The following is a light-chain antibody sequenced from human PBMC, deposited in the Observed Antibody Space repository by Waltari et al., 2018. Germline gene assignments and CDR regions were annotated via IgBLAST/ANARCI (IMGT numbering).Light chain of an antibody. J-gene: IGKJ3*01. CDR2: VAS. CDR3: QQYNNWPPRGFT. V-gene: IGKV3-15*01. CDR1: QSVSSN. Sequence: ETVMTQSPATLSVSPGERATLSCRASQSVSSNLAWYQQKPGQAPRPLIYVASTSATGIPARFSGSGSGTEFTLTISSLQSEDFAVYYCQQYNNWPPRGFTFGPGTKVDIK.